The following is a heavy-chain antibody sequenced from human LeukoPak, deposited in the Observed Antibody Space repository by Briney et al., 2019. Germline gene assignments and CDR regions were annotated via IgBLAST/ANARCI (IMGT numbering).Heavy chain of an antibody. V-gene: IGHV1-58*01. CDR1: GFNFARST. CDR3: AADPHSGDWSRPENFQQ. CDR2: IVADSGNT. D-gene: IGHD2-21*02. J-gene: IGHJ1*01. Sequence: SVKVSCKASGFNFARSTVLWARQTRGQSLEWIGWIVADSGNTNYAQKFEDRLTITRDMSTSTAYMELSSLRSEDTAVYFCAADPHSGDWSRPENFQQWGQGTLVTVSS.